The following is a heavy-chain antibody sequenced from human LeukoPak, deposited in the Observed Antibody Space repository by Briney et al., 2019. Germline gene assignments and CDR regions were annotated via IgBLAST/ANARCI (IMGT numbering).Heavy chain of an antibody. D-gene: IGHD3-22*01. Sequence: SETLSLTCTVSGGSISSYYWSWIRQPPGKGLEWIGYIYYSGSTNYNPSLKSRVTISVDTSKNQFFLKLSSVTAADTAVYYCARVNYDGSGYGGRIPFDIWGQGTMVTVSS. CDR3: ARVNYDGSGYGGRIPFDI. V-gene: IGHV4-59*01. J-gene: IGHJ3*02. CDR2: IYYSGST. CDR1: GGSISSYY.